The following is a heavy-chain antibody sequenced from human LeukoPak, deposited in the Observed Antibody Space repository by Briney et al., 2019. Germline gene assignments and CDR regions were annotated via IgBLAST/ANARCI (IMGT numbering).Heavy chain of an antibody. Sequence: GGSLSLSCAASGFTFSSYEMNWVRQAPGKGLEWVSHIRSSGRTIYYADSVKGRFTISRDNAKNSLYLQINSLRAEDTAVYYCAREGRGISSGYDVVRYFDYWGQGTLVTVSS. D-gene: IGHD3-22*01. CDR3: AREGRGISSGYDVVRYFDY. CDR1: GFTFSSYE. J-gene: IGHJ4*02. CDR2: IRSSGRTI. V-gene: IGHV3-48*03.